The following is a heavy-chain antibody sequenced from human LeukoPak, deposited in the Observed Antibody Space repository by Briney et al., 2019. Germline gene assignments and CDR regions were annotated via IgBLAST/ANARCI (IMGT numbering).Heavy chain of an antibody. CDR3: ARDYSGSYSYFDY. CDR2: IWYDGSNK. Sequence: PGGSLRLSCAASGFTFSSYGMHWVRQAPGKGLEWVAVIWYDGSNKYYADSVKGRFTISRDNSKNTLYLQMNSLRAEDTAVYYCARDYSGSYSYFDYWGQGTLVTVSS. D-gene: IGHD1-26*01. J-gene: IGHJ4*02. V-gene: IGHV3-33*01. CDR1: GFTFSSYG.